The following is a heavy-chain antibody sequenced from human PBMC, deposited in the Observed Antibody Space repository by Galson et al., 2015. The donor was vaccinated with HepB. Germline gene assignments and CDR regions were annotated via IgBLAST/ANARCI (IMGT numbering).Heavy chain of an antibody. V-gene: IGHV1-18*01. D-gene: IGHD7-27*01. CDR3: ASTSSWGWEYYFDY. J-gene: IGHJ4*02. CDR2: ISAYNGNT. Sequence: SVKVSCKASGYTFTSYGISWVRQAPGQGLEWMGWISAYNGNTNYAQKLQGRVTMTTDTSTSTAYMELRSLRSDDTAVYYCASTSSWGWEYYFDYWGQGTLVTVSS. CDR1: GYTFTSYG.